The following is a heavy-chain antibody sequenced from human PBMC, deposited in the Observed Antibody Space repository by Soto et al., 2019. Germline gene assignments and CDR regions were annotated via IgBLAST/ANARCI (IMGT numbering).Heavy chain of an antibody. CDR2: ISPVSGGT. V-gene: IGHV1-2*04. D-gene: IGHD6-19*01. CDR3: AREGVSGTAVAGIDY. CDR1: GYTFIRYF. J-gene: IGHJ4*02. Sequence: QVQLVQSAAEVKKPGASVKVSCKASGYTFIRYFIHWVRQAPGQGLEWMGWISPVSGGTDYAQKYQGSVTMTRDTSISTDYMELSSLRSDDTGVYYCAREGVSGTAVAGIDYWGQGTLVTVSS.